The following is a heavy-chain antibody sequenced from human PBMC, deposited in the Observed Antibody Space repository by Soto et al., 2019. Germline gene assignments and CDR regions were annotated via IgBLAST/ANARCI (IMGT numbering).Heavy chain of an antibody. CDR2: IYYSGST. D-gene: IGHD3-22*01. CDR1: GGSISSGDYY. CDR3: ARVYYYDSSGYYRRSFDY. V-gene: IGHV4-30-4*01. Sequence: SETLSLTCTVSGGSISSGDYYWSWIRQPPGKGLEWIGYIYYSGSTYYNPSLKSRVTISVDTSKNQFSLKLSSVTAADTAVYYCARVYYYDSSGYYRRSFDYWGQGTLVTVSS. J-gene: IGHJ4*02.